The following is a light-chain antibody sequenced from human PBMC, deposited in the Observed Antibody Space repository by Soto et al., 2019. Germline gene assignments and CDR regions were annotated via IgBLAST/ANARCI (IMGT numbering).Light chain of an antibody. CDR2: DIN. CDR1: SSDVGNYIF. J-gene: IGLJ1*01. CDR3: VSYTTSASYV. V-gene: IGLV2-14*01. Sequence: QSALAQPASVSGSPGQSITISCTGTSSDVGNYIFVSWYRQHPGKAPKLMIYDINNRPSGVSNRFSGSKSGNTASLTISGLQAEDEVDYYCVSYTTSASYVFGTGTRSPS.